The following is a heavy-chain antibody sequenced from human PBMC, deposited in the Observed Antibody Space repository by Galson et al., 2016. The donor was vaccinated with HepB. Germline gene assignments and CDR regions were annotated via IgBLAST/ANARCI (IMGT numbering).Heavy chain of an antibody. J-gene: IGHJ4*02. D-gene: IGHD3-3*01. CDR3: ARSYYDFWSGLGY. Sequence: LQWVSVIYSGGYTYYADSVKGRFTISRDESKNTVYLQMNSLRAEDTALYYCARSYYDFWSGLGYWGQGTLVTVSS. CDR2: IYSGGYT. V-gene: IGHV3-53*01.